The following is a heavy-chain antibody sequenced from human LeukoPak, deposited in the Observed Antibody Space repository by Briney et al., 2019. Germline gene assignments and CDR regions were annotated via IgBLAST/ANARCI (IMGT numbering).Heavy chain of an antibody. CDR2: TYYSGST. Sequence: DPSETLSLTCTVSGGSISSYYWTWIRQPPGKGLEWIGSTYYSGSTNYNPSLKSRVTISVDTSNNQFSLRLSSVTAADTAVYYCAREVTVWLGDLHGDFFDYWSQGLLVTVSP. D-gene: IGHD3-10*01. J-gene: IGHJ4*02. CDR1: GGSISSYY. V-gene: IGHV4-59*01. CDR3: AREVTVWLGDLHGDFFDY.